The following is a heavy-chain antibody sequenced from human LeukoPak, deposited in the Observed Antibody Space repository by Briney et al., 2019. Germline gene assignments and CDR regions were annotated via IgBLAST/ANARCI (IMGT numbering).Heavy chain of an antibody. V-gene: IGHV3-30*02. CDR2: IRYDGSNK. CDR1: GFTFSSYG. CDR3: ARNLGPFDV. J-gene: IGHJ3*01. Sequence: GGSLRLSCAASGFTFSSYGMHWVRQAPGKGLEWVAFIRYDGSNKYYADSVKGRFTISRDNSKNMLYLQLNSLRADDTAMYYCARNLGPFDVRGHGTMVTVSS. D-gene: IGHD3-16*01.